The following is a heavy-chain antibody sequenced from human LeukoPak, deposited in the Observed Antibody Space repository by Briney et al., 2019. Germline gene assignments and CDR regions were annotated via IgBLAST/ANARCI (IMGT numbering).Heavy chain of an antibody. Sequence: SETLSLTCSVSGGFISSDYWNWIRQPPGKGLEWIGFIYFSGSSFYNPSLNSRVTISVDTSKNQFSLKVYSVTAADTAIYYCARGGRAGDYGYYFDYWGQGTLVTVAS. J-gene: IGHJ4*02. CDR2: IYFSGSS. CDR3: ARGGRAGDYGYYFDY. CDR1: GGFISSDY. V-gene: IGHV4-59*01. D-gene: IGHD4-17*01.